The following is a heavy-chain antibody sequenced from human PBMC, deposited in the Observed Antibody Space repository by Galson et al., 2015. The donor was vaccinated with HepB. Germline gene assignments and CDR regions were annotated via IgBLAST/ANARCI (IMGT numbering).Heavy chain of an antibody. CDR1: GYSFTSYW. J-gene: IGHJ3*02. V-gene: IGHV5-51*01. D-gene: IGHD2-21*02. CDR2: IYPGDSDT. CDR3: ARRGAALAVRDCYSCFAFDI. Sequence: SGAEVKKPGESLKISCKGSGYSFTSYWIGWVRQMPGKGLEWMGIIYPGDSDTRYSPSFQGQVTISADKSISTAYLQWSSLKASDTAMYYCARRGAALAVRDCYSCFAFDIWGQGTMVTVSS.